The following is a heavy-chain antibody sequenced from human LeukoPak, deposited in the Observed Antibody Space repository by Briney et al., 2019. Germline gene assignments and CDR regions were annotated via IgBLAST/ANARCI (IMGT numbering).Heavy chain of an antibody. J-gene: IGHJ4*02. D-gene: IGHD5-18*01. Sequence: GGSLRLSCAASGFAFSSYSMNWARQAPGKGLEWVSSISSSSSYIYYADSVKGRFTISRDNAKNSLYLQMNSLRAEDTAVYYCARGGYSYGPYYFDYWGQGTLVTVSS. V-gene: IGHV3-21*01. CDR1: GFAFSSYS. CDR3: ARGGYSYGPYYFDY. CDR2: ISSSSSYI.